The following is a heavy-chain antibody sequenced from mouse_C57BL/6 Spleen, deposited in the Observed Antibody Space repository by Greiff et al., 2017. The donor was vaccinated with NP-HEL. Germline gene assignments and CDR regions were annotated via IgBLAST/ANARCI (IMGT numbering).Heavy chain of an antibody. Sequence: EVQLQQSGAELVRPGASVKLSCTASGFNIKDDYMHWVKQRPEQGLEWIGWIDPENGDTEYASKFQGKATITADTSSNTAYLQLSSLKSEDTAVYYCTTRAAYYGSQGFAYWGQGTLVTVSA. J-gene: IGHJ3*01. CDR1: GFNIKDDY. CDR3: TTRAAYYGSQGFAY. V-gene: IGHV14-4*01. CDR2: IDPENGDT. D-gene: IGHD1-1*01.